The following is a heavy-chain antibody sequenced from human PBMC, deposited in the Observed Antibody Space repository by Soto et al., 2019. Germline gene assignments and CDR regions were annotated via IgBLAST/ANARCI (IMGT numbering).Heavy chain of an antibody. J-gene: IGHJ6*02. CDR2: INPSGGST. CDR3: ARDGSSTRAGFCMDV. CDR1: GYTFTSYY. Sequence: ASVKVSCKASGYTFTSYYMHWVRQAPAQGLEWMGIINPSGGSTSYAQKFQGRVTMTRDTSTSTVYMELSSLRSEDTAVYYCARDGSSTRAGFCMDVWGQGTTVTVSS. D-gene: IGHD2-2*01. V-gene: IGHV1-46*01.